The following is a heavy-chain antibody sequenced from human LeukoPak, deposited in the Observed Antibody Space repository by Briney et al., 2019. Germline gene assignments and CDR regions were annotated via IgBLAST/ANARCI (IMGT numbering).Heavy chain of an antibody. CDR3: ARGKDYYDSSGYLNWFDP. V-gene: IGHV4-61*01. D-gene: IGHD3-22*01. CDR2: IYYGGST. J-gene: IGHJ5*02. Sequence: SETLSLTCAVSGDSVSSSNYYWSWIRQPPGKGLEWIGYIYYGGSTNYNPSLKSRVTISVDTSKSQFSLKLNSVTAADTAVYYCARGKDYYDSSGYLNWFDPWGQGTLVTVSS. CDR1: GDSVSSSNYY.